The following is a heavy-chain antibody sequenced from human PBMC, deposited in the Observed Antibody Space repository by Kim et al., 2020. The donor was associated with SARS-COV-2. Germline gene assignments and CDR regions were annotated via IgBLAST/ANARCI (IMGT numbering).Heavy chain of an antibody. CDR1: GFTFSSYE. J-gene: IGHJ4*02. D-gene: IGHD4-4*01. Sequence: GGSLRLSCAASGFTFSSYEMNWVRQAPGKGLEWVSYISSSGSTIYYADSVKGRFTISRDNAKNSLYLQMNSLRAEDTAVYYCARETYSKDFDYWGQGTLVTVSS. CDR3: ARETYSKDFDY. CDR2: ISSSGSTI. V-gene: IGHV3-48*03.